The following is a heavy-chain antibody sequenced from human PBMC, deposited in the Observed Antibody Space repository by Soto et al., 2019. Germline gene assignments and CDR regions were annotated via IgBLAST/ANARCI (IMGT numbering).Heavy chain of an antibody. Sequence: SQALSLTCAISGDSVSSNSAAWNCIRQSPSRGLEWLGRTYYRSKWYNDYAVSVKSRITISPDTSKNQFSLQLNSVTPEDSAVYYCARGECTTTNCYVTDYWGQGTLVTVSS. V-gene: IGHV6-1*01. CDR1: GDSVSSNSAA. CDR3: ARGECTTTNCYVTDY. CDR2: TYYRSKWYN. D-gene: IGHD2-2*01. J-gene: IGHJ4*02.